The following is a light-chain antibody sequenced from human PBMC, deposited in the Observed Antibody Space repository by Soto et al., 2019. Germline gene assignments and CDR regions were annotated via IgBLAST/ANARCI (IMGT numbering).Light chain of an antibody. CDR1: QSISSW. CDR2: KAS. CDR3: QQYYSCPLT. V-gene: IGKV1-5*03. Sequence: DIQMTQSPSTLSASVGDRVTITCRASQSISSWLAWYHQKPGKAPKLLIYKASSLESGVPSRFSGSGSGTEFTATISSLQPDDLASDYCQQYYSCPLTFGHGTKVDIK. J-gene: IGKJ3*01.